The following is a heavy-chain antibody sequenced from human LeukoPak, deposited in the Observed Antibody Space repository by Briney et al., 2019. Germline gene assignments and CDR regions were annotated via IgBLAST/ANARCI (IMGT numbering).Heavy chain of an antibody. CDR3: ARDSIVGATVGWFDP. CDR2: IFYSGST. D-gene: IGHD1-26*01. Sequence: SETLSLTCAVYGGSFSGYYWSWIRQPPGKGLEWIGYIFYSGSTNYNPSLKSRVTMSVDTSKNQFSLKLSSVTAADTAVYYCARDSIVGATVGWFDPWGQGTLVTVSS. J-gene: IGHJ5*02. CDR1: GGSFSGYY. V-gene: IGHV4-59*12.